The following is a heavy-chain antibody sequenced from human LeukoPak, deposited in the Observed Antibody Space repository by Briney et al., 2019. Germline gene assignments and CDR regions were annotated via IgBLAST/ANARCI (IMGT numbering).Heavy chain of an antibody. CDR2: ISAYNGNT. J-gene: IGHJ5*02. CDR1: GYTFTSYG. CDR3: ARAGVSYYDFWSGSHLNWFDP. V-gene: IGHV1-18*01. D-gene: IGHD3-3*01. Sequence: ASVKVSCKASGYTFTSYGISWVRQAPGQGLEWMGWISAYNGNTNYAQRLQGRVTMTTDTSTSTAYMELRRLRSDDTAVYYCARAGVSYYDFWSGSHLNWFDPWGQGTLVTVSS.